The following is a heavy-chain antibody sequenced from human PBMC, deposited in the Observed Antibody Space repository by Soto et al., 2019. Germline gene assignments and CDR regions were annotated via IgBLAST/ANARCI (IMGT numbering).Heavy chain of an antibody. CDR2: IYSGGST. CDR1: GFTVSSNY. Sequence: GGSLRLSCAASGFTVSSNYMSWVRQAPGKGLEWVSVIYSGGSTYYADSVKGRFTISRDNSKNTLYLQMNSLRAEDTAVYYCARDSMVRGGITYYYYYGMDVWGQGTTVTVSS. D-gene: IGHD3-10*01. V-gene: IGHV3-53*01. CDR3: ARDSMVRGGITYYYYYGMDV. J-gene: IGHJ6*02.